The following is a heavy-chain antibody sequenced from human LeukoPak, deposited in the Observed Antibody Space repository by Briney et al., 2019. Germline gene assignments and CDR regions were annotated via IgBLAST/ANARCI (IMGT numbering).Heavy chain of an antibody. D-gene: IGHD6-19*01. J-gene: IGHJ4*02. CDR3: VTGRYSYGWYDY. CDR2: MYYGGSP. CDR1: GGSITIFY. V-gene: IGHV4-59*13. Sequence: PETLSLTCILSGGSITIFYWSCVRHPPEKGMGWIGYMYYGGSPNYNTSPKSRVIASLDTSRNQFSLKLNSEATADTAVDYCVTGRYSYGWYDYWGQGILVTVSS.